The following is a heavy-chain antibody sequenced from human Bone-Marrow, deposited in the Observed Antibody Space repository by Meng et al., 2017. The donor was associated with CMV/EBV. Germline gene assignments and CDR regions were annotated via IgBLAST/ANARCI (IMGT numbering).Heavy chain of an antibody. V-gene: IGHV3-74*01. CDR1: GFTFSSYW. CDR3: ARATIYYDSSGYYYLDAFDI. CDR2: INSDGSST. D-gene: IGHD3-22*01. Sequence: GESLKISCAASGFTFSSYWMHWVRQAPGKGLVWVSRINSDGSSTSYADSVKGRFTISRDNAKNTLYLQMNSLRAEDTAVYYCARATIYYDSSGYYYLDAFDIWGQGTMVTLSS. J-gene: IGHJ3*02.